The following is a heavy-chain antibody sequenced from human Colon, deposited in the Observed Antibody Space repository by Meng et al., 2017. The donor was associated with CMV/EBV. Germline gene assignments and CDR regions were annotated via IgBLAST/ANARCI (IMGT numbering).Heavy chain of an antibody. CDR1: GYSITGSY. V-gene: IGHV1-2*02. Sequence: QVLRVEVGAEGRTPVASVKVSCQASGYSITGSYRPWVRQAPGQGLWLMGWMDPTTGRTDYAQKFQGTVTMTRDTSISTAYLELSRLTSDDTAVYYCASHSSYVWGSHHWGQGTLVTVSS. J-gene: IGHJ1*01. CDR3: ASHSSYVWGSHH. D-gene: IGHD3-16*01. CDR2: MDPTTGRT.